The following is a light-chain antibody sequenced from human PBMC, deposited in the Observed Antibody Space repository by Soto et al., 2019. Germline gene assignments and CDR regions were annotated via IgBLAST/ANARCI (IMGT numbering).Light chain of an antibody. CDR3: SSYTTSDTWV. CDR2: EVS. CDR1: SSDVGGYSY. Sequence: QSALTQPASVSGSPGQSVTISCTGTSSDVGGYSYVSWYQQHPGKAPKLMIYEVSNRPSGISNRFSGSKSGNTASLTISGLQAEDEADYYCSSYTTSDTWVFAGGTKLTVL. V-gene: IGLV2-14*01. J-gene: IGLJ3*02.